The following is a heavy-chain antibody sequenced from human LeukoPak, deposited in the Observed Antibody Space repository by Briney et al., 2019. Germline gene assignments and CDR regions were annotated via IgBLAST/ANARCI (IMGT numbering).Heavy chain of an antibody. D-gene: IGHD2-21*02. Sequence: GASVKVSCKASGYTFTSYDINWVRQATGQGLEWMGWMNPNSGNTGYAQKFQGRVTMTRNTSISTAYMELSSLRSEDTAVYYCARHGGDCGGDCYPEYYYYYYMDVWGKGTTVTVSS. CDR1: GYTFTSYD. V-gene: IGHV1-8*01. CDR3: ARHGGDCGGDCYPEYYYYYYMDV. J-gene: IGHJ6*03. CDR2: MNPNSGNT.